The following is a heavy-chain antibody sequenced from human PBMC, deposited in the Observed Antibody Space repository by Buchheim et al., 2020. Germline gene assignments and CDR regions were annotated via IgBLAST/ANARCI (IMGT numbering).Heavy chain of an antibody. V-gene: IGHV4-61*02. J-gene: IGHJ6*02. D-gene: IGHD3-9*01. Sequence: QVQLQESGPGLVKPSQTLSLTCTVSGGSISSGSYYWSWIRQPAGKGLEWIGRIYTSGSTNYNPSLKSRVTISVDTSKHQFSLKLSSVTAADTAVYYCAREAYDILTGYYDYYYYYGMDVWGQGTT. CDR2: IYTSGST. CDR1: GGSISSGSYY. CDR3: AREAYDILTGYYDYYYYYGMDV.